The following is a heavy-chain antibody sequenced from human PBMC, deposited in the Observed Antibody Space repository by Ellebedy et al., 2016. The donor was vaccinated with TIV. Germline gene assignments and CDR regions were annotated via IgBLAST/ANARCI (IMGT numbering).Heavy chain of an antibody. D-gene: IGHD3-22*01. CDR2: ISGSGGST. V-gene: IGHV3-23*01. CDR3: TRARYNDKWRMIAFDM. CDR1: GLTFSSYD. Sequence: PGGSLRLSCAASGLTFSSYDMSWVRQAPGKGLEWVSGISGSGGSTYYADSVKGRFTISRDNSKNTLYLQINSLKVEDTAVYYCTRARYNDKWRMIAFDMWGQGTIVTVSP. J-gene: IGHJ3*02.